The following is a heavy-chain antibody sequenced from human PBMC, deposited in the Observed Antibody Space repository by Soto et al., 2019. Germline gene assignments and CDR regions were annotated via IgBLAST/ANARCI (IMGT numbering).Heavy chain of an antibody. V-gene: IGHV3-30-3*01. CDR3: ARGGAEAVTPGPQGANWFDP. CDR1: GFTFSGVA. Sequence: QVQLGESGGCVVQLGRSLRLSCVASGFTFSGVAMHWVRRAPGKGLEWEARISYDGNKKFYADSVRGRLTISRDNSKHTLYLQMNSLRLDDTAVYYCARGGAEAVTPGPQGANWFDPWGQGALVTVSS. J-gene: IGHJ5*02. CDR2: ISYDGNKK. D-gene: IGHD4-4*01.